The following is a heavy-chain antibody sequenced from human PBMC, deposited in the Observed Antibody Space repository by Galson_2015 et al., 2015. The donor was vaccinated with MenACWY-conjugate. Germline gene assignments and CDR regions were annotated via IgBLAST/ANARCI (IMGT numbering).Heavy chain of an antibody. CDR2: IKADGSFS. CDR1: GFTFNNYW. CDR3: ARDNIWSFDS. J-gene: IGHJ4*02. Sequence: SLRLSCAASGFTFNNYWMHWVRQPPGKGLEWISYIKADGSFSNYADSVKGRFTISIDNAKNMVYLQMDGLGDEDTAVYFCARDNIWSFDSWGQGTLVTVSS. V-gene: IGHV3-74*01. D-gene: IGHD2-8*02.